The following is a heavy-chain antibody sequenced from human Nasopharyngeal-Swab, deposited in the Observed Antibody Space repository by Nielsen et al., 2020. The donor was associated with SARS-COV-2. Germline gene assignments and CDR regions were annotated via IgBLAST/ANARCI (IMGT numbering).Heavy chain of an antibody. J-gene: IGHJ6*03. CDR2: IWYDGSNK. CDR1: GFTFSSYG. D-gene: IGHD3-22*01. CDR3: AKLIGGYYYDSSGYLSPMDV. Sequence: GESLKISCAASGFTFSSYGMHWVRQAPGKGLEWVAVIWYDGSNKYYADSVKGRFTISRDNSKNTLYLQMNSLRAEDTAVYYCAKLIGGYYYDSSGYLSPMDVWGKGTTVTVSS. V-gene: IGHV3-30*02.